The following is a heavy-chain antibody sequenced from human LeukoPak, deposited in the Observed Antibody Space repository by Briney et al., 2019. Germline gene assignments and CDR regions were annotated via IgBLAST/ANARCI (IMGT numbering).Heavy chain of an antibody. CDR3: AREASVRGITLGSDY. CDR1: SGSISSSSYY. Sequence: SETLSLTCTVSSGSISSSSYYWGWIRQPPGKGLEWIGSIYYSGSTYYNPSLKSRVTISVDTSKNQFSLKLSSVTAADTAVYYCAREASVRGITLGSDYWGQGTPVTVSS. D-gene: IGHD3-10*01. V-gene: IGHV4-39*07. J-gene: IGHJ4*02. CDR2: IYYSGST.